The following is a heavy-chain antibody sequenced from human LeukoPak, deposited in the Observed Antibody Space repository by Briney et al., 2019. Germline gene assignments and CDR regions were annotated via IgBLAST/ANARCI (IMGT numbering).Heavy chain of an antibody. CDR2: VGGSGSTT. CDR3: AKKGYSSGWVGAFDI. V-gene: IGHV3-23*01. D-gene: IGHD6-19*01. CDR1: GFTFSSYA. Sequence: GGSLRLSCVASGFTFSSYAMIWVRQAPGKGLQWVSSVGGSGSTTYYADSMQGRFTISRDNSKNTLYLQLNSLRVEDTAVYYYAKKGYSSGWVGAFDIWGRGTMVTVSS. J-gene: IGHJ3*02.